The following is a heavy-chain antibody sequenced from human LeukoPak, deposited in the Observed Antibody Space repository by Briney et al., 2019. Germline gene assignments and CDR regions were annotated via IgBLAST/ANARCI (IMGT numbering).Heavy chain of an antibody. J-gene: IGHJ4*02. Sequence: GGSLRLSCTASGFTFGDYAMTWVRQAPGKGLEWVAVISYDGSNKYYADSVKGRFTISRDNSKNTLYLQMNSLRAEDTAVYYCAKAGIAAAGRDLDYWGQGTLVTVSS. CDR3: AKAGIAAAGRDLDY. CDR1: GFTFGDYA. V-gene: IGHV3-30*04. CDR2: ISYDGSNK. D-gene: IGHD6-13*01.